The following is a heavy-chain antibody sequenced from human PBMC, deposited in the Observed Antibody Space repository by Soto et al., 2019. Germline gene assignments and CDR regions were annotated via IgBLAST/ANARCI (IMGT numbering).Heavy chain of an antibody. Sequence: SETLSPTCSVSGGSISTVGHYWTWIRQPPGKGLEWIGSIYHTGSTYYSKSLRSRLTMSVDTSKSQFSLRLSSVTAADTAVYYCARATGTLRSRNCDYWGQGSLVTVSS. CDR2: IYHTGST. V-gene: IGHV4-31*03. CDR3: ARATGTLRSRNCDY. D-gene: IGHD1-1*01. J-gene: IGHJ4*02. CDR1: GGSISTVGHY.